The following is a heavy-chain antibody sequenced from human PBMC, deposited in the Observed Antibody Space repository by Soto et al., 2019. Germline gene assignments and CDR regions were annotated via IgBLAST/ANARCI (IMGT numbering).Heavy chain of an antibody. V-gene: IGHV2-5*01. CDR1: GFPLSTSGVG. J-gene: IGHJ5*02. CDR2: IYWNDDK. Sequence: SGPTLVNPTQTLTLTCTFSGFPLSTSGVGVGWIRQPPGKALEWLALIYWNDDKRYSPSLKSRLTITKDTSKNQVVLTMTNMDPVDTATYYCAHRTIGRQLWPNRFDLWGQGTLVTGSS. CDR3: AHRTIGRQLWPNRFDL. D-gene: IGHD5-18*01.